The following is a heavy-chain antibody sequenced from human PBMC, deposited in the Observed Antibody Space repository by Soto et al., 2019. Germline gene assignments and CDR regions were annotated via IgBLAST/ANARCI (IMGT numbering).Heavy chain of an antibody. Sequence: QVQLVQSGAEVKKPGSSVKVSCKASGGTFSSYAITWVRQAPGQGLEWMGGIIPMFGSPNYAQRFQGRVTIIADESTSTAYMDLSSLRSEDTAVYYCGIMYSSGWGGDVSYWGQGTLVIVSS. J-gene: IGHJ4*02. CDR1: GGTFSSYA. V-gene: IGHV1-69*12. CDR2: IIPMFGSP. CDR3: GIMYSSGWGGDVSY. D-gene: IGHD6-19*01.